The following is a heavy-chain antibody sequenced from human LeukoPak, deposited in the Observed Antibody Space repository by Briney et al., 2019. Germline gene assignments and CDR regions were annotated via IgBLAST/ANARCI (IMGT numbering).Heavy chain of an antibody. CDR3: ARGRTVSPADY. D-gene: IGHD4-17*01. J-gene: IGHJ4*02. Sequence: SETLSLTCTASGGSISSYYWSWIRQPPGKGLEWIGYIYYSGSTNYNPSLKSRVTISVDTSKNQFSLKLSSVTAADTAVYYCARGRTVSPADYWGQGTLVTVSS. V-gene: IGHV4-59*01. CDR2: IYYSGST. CDR1: GGSISSYY.